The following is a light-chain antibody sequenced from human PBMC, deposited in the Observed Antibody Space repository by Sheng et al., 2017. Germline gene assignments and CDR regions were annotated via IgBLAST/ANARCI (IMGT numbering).Light chain of an antibody. Sequence: QSALTQPASVSGSPGQSITISCTGTSNDVGGYNFVSWYQHHPGKAPKLMIYNVNNRPSGVSNRFSASKSGNTASLTISGLQAEDEADYYCSSFTGSSTVVFGGGTKLTVL. J-gene: IGLJ2*01. CDR1: SNDVGGYNF. CDR2: NVN. CDR3: SSFTGSSTVV. V-gene: IGLV2-14*03.